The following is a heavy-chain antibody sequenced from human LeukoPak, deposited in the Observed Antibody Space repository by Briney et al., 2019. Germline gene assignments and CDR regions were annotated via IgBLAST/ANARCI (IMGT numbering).Heavy chain of an antibody. D-gene: IGHD2-8*01. CDR2: ASHSGST. CDR3: ARNTGYCTNGVCFDDLDY. Sequence: TSETLSLTCTVSGGSINNYYWSWIRQPPGKGLEWIGYASHSGSTNSSPSLKSRVSISVDTSKNQISLKLSSVTAADTAVYYCARNTGYCTNGVCFDDLDYWGQGTLVTVSS. V-gene: IGHV4-59*01. J-gene: IGHJ4*02. CDR1: GGSINNYY.